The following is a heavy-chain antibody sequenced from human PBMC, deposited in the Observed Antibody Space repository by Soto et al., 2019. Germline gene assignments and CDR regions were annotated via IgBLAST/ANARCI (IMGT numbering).Heavy chain of an antibody. Sequence: QVQLQESGPGLVKPSDTLSLTCAVSGYSISSSNWWGWIRQPPGKGLEWIGYIYYSGTTYYNPSLKRRVTMSVDTSKNQFSLELTAVTAVDTAVYYCARREIQGPIDYWGQGTLVTGSS. CDR2: IYYSGTT. CDR3: ARREIQGPIDY. D-gene: IGHD1-26*01. V-gene: IGHV4-28*01. CDR1: GYSISSSNW. J-gene: IGHJ4*02.